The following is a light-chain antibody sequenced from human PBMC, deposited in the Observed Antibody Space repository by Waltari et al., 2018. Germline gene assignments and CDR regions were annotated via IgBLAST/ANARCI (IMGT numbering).Light chain of an antibody. Sequence: SYVLNQPPSVSVAPGETATILRGGNRMGGKSVKGYQQKSGRAPVVVISEDSDRPSGTPERISGTNSGNTATLTISRVEVGDEADYFCQIWDSSGEQWVFGGGTRLTV. J-gene: IGLJ3*02. CDR2: EDS. CDR1: RMGGKS. CDR3: QIWDSSGEQWV. V-gene: IGLV3-21*01.